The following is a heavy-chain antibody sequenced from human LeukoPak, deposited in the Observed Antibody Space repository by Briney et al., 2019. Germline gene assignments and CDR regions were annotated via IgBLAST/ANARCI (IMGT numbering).Heavy chain of an antibody. V-gene: IGHV4-59*01. CDR3: ARGERSGYSYYIDY. J-gene: IGHJ4*02. D-gene: IGHD3-3*01. CDR1: VGSICSYF. Sequence: NPSETLSLTCTVSVGSICSYFWSWIRQPPGKGLEWIGYIFYSGSTNYNPSLKSRVTISVDTSKNQFSLKLTSVTAADTAVYYCARGERSGYSYYIDYGGQGTLVTVSS. CDR2: IFYSGST.